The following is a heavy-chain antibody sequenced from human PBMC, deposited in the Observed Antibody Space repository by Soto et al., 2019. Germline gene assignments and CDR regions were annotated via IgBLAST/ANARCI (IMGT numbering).Heavy chain of an antibody. D-gene: IGHD3-10*01. CDR2: ISWDGDST. J-gene: IGHJ6*02. CDR3: AKEGGFGELALYGMDV. Sequence: VQLVESGGVVVQPGGSLRLSCAASGFTFDDYTMHWVRQGPGKGLEWVSLISWDGDSTYYADSVKGRFTISRDNSKNSLYLQMNSLRTEDTALYYCAKEGGFGELALYGMDVWGQGTTVTVSS. CDR1: GFTFDDYT. V-gene: IGHV3-43*01.